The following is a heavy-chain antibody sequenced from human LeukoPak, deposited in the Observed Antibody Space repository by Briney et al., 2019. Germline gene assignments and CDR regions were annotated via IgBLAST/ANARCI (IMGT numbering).Heavy chain of an antibody. J-gene: IGHJ4*02. Sequence: PGGSLRLSCAASGFTVSSNYMSWVRQAPGKGLEWVSVIYSGGNTYYADSMKGRFTISRDNSKNTLYLQMNNLRGEDTAVYYCARDHFYYGSGSYPGDYWGQGTLVTVSS. V-gene: IGHV3-66*01. CDR2: IYSGGNT. CDR1: GFTVSSNY. D-gene: IGHD3-10*01. CDR3: ARDHFYYGSGSYPGDY.